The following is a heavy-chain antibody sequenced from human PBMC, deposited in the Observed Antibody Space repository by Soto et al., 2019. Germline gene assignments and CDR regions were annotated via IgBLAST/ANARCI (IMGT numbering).Heavy chain of an antibody. V-gene: IGHV1-18*04. CDR1: CYTFMSCG. Sequence: SXKVSYKACCYTFMSCGISGVRRAPGQGLEWVGWMSAFTGKADYAQIFQDSVTMTTDTSTSTAYLELRSLRSDDTAVYYCARDQSYYGSGYYYSDSWGQGTLVTVSS. CDR2: MSAFTGKA. D-gene: IGHD3-10*01. J-gene: IGHJ1*01. CDR3: ARDQSYYGSGYYYSDS.